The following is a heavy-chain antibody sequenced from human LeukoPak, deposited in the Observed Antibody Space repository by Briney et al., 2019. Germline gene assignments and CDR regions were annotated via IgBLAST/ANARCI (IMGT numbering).Heavy chain of an antibody. D-gene: IGHD6-13*01. CDR1: GGSISSYY. Sequence: SETLSLTCTVSGGSISSYYWSWIRQPPGKGLEWIGYIYYSGSTNYNPSLKSRVTISVDTSKNQFSLKLSSVTAADTAVYYCAGRSIAAAGTLSYWGQGTLVTVSS. CDR2: IYYSGST. J-gene: IGHJ4*02. CDR3: AGRSIAAAGTLSY. V-gene: IGHV4-59*08.